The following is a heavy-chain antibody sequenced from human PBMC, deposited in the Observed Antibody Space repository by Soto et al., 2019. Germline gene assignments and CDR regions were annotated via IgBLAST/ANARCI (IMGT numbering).Heavy chain of an antibody. CDR1: GFPFSSYA. J-gene: IGHJ6*02. CDR2: IWYDGSKK. CDR3: ARENSGMDV. Sequence: QVQLVESGGGVVQPGRSLRLSCAASGFPFSSYAMHWVRQAPGKGLEWVAVIWYDGSKKFYADSVKGRFTISRDDSNNTHYLQMNSLRAEDTAVYYCARENSGMDVWGQGTTVTVSS. V-gene: IGHV3-33*01.